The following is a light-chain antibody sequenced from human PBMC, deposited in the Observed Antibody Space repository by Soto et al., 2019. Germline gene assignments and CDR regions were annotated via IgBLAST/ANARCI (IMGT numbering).Light chain of an antibody. CDR3: HQYNNWLALT. V-gene: IGKV3-15*01. CDR2: DAS. CDR1: QSVRSN. J-gene: IGKJ4*01. Sequence: EIVMTQSPATLSVSPGERATLSCRASQSVRSNLAWYQQKPGQAPRLLIYDASTRATGIPVRFRGSGSGTEFTLTISSLQSEDSAVYYCHQYNNWLALTFGGGTMVDIK.